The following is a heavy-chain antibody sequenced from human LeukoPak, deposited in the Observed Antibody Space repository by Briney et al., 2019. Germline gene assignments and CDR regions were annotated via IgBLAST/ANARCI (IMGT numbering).Heavy chain of an antibody. V-gene: IGHV3-53*01. J-gene: IGHJ4*02. D-gene: IGHD2-15*01. CDR2: IYSGGST. Sequence: PGGSLRLSCAASGFTVSSNYMSWVRQAPGKGLEWVSVIYSGGSTYYADSVKGRFTISRDNSKNTLYLQMSGLRAEDTAVYYCARNGALGSCSGGSCPFDHWGQGTLVTVSS. CDR3: ARNGALGSCSGGSCPFDH. CDR1: GFTVSSNY.